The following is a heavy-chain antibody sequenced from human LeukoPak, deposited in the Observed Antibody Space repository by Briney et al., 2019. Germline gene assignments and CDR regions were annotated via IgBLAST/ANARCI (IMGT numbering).Heavy chain of an antibody. CDR1: GFTFSSYA. CDR2: ISGSGRST. V-gene: IGHV3-23*01. CDR3: AKALDGYNGMDV. Sequence: GGSLRLSCAASGFTFSSYAMSWVRQAPGKGLAWVSGISGSGRSTHSADSVKGRFTISRDNSKNMLYLQMNSLRAEDTALHYCAKALDGYNGMDVWGQGTTVIVSS. D-gene: IGHD3-16*02. J-gene: IGHJ6*02.